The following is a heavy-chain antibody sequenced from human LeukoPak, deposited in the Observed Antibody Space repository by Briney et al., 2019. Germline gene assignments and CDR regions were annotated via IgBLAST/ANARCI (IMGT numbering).Heavy chain of an antibody. CDR2: VYSGGSI. V-gene: IGHV3-53*04. D-gene: IGHD6-19*01. J-gene: IGHJ4*02. Sequence: GGSLRLSCAASGFTVSSSYMSWVRQAPGKGLEWVSIVYSGGSIYYADSVKGRCTTSRHNSNDTLDLQMNSLRTEDTAMYYCARSYNSAWLDYWGQGTLVTVSS. CDR3: ARSYNSAWLDY. CDR1: GFTVSSSY.